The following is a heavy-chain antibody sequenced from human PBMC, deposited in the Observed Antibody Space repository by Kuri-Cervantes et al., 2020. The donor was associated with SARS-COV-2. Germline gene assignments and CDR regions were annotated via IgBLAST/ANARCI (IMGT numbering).Heavy chain of an antibody. CDR1: GLTFSSYA. J-gene: IGHJ4*02. V-gene: IGHV3-30-3*01. CDR3: AKGTYPVGSYGYFDY. CDR2: ISYDGSNK. D-gene: IGHD5-18*01. Sequence: GGSLRLSCAASGLTFSSYAMHWVRQAPGKGLEWVSLISYDGSNKYYADSVKGRFTISRDNSKNTLYLQMNSLRAEDTALYYCAKGTYPVGSYGYFDYWGQGTLVTVSS.